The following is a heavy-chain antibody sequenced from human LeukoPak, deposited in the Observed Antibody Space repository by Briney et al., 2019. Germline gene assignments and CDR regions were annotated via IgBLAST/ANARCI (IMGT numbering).Heavy chain of an antibody. CDR3: AVKLVITMIVVVTDDAEYFQH. V-gene: IGHV1-24*01. CDR2: FDPEDGET. D-gene: IGHD3-22*01. Sequence: AAVKVSCKASGYTFTGYYMHWVRQAPGKGLEWMGGFDPEDGETIYAQKFQGRVTMTEDTSTDTAYMELSSLRSEDTAVYYCAVKLVITMIVVVTDDAEYFQHWGQGTLVTVSS. J-gene: IGHJ1*01. CDR1: GYTFTGYY.